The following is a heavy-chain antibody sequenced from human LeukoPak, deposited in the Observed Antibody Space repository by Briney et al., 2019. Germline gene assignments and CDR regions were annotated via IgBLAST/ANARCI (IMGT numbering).Heavy chain of an antibody. CDR2: INHSGST. CDR3: ARGRIFMVRGVIKNYFDY. D-gene: IGHD3-10*01. Sequence: SETLSLTCGVYGGSFSDYYWSWIRQPPGKGLEWIGEINHSGSTNYNPSLKSRVTISVDTSKNQFSLKLSSVTAADTAVYYCARGRIFMVRGVIKNYFDYWGQGTLVTISS. V-gene: IGHV4-34*01. CDR1: GGSFSDYY. J-gene: IGHJ4*02.